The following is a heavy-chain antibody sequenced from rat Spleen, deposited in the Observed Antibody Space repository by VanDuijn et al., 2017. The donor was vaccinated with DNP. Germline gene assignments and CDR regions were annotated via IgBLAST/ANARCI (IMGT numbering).Heavy chain of an antibody. CDR2: ISSGGDT. CDR3: SKDSYGYNFDY. J-gene: IGHJ2*01. V-gene: IGHV2S12*01. CDR1: GFNFNDYW. Sequence: VKLVESGGGLVQPGRSLKLSCAASGFNFNDYWMGWVRQPPGKGLEWIAAISSGGDTHYNSALKSRLSISRDISESQVFLKVNSLQTADTAIYFCSKDSYGYNFDYWGQGVMVTVSS. D-gene: IGHD1-6*01.